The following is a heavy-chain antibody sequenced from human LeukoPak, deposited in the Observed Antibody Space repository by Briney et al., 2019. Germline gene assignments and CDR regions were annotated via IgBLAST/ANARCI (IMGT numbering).Heavy chain of an antibody. V-gene: IGHV4-39*01. Sequence: PSETLSLTCTVSGGSISGSSYYWGWIRQPPGKGLEWIGSVYYSGSTYYNPSLKSRVTISVDTSKNQFSLKLSSVTAADTAVYFCARRGSGYDYNPYDYWGQGTLVTVSS. D-gene: IGHD5-12*01. J-gene: IGHJ4*02. CDR1: GGSISGSSYY. CDR2: VYYSGST. CDR3: ARRGSGYDYNPYDY.